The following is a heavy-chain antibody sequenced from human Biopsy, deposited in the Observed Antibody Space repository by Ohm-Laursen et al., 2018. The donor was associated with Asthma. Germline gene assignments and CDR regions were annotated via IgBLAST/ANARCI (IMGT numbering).Heavy chain of an antibody. V-gene: IGHV1-46*01. CDR1: GYTFTSYY. Sequence: EASVKVSCKASGYTFTSYYIHWVRQAPGQGLEWVGIINPPTGDTSYAQKFLGRVTVTRDTSTSTVYIELSSLRSEDTAVYYCALSQFDYWGQGTLLTVSS. J-gene: IGHJ4*02. CDR3: ALSQFDY. CDR2: INPPTGDT.